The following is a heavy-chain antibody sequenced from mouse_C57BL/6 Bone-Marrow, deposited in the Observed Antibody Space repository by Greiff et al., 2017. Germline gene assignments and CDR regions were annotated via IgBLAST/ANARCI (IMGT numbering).Heavy chain of an antibody. V-gene: IGHV1-50*01. J-gene: IGHJ2*01. CDR3: ARSDYGYGGGY. Sequence: QVQLQQPGAELVKPGASVKLSCKASGYTFTSYWMQWVKQRPGQGLEWIGEIDPSDSYTNYNQKFKGKATLTVDNSSSAAYMQLRSLTSEDSAVYDCARSDYGYGGGYWGQGTTLTVSS. CDR1: GYTFTSYW. CDR2: IDPSDSYT. D-gene: IGHD2-2*01.